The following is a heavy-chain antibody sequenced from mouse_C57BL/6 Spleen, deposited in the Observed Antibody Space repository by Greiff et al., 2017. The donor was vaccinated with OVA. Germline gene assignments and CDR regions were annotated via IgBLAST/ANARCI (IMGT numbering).Heavy chain of an antibody. J-gene: IGHJ4*01. Sequence: QVQLQQPGAELVKPGASVKMSCKASGYTFTSYWITWVKQRPGQGLEWIGDIYPGSGSTNYNEKFKSKATLTVDTSSSTAYMQLSSLTSEDSAVYYCAREGPFYYYGSSPYAMDYWGQGTSVTVSS. V-gene: IGHV1-55*01. CDR3: AREGPFYYYGSSPYAMDY. CDR1: GYTFTSYW. D-gene: IGHD1-1*01. CDR2: IYPGSGST.